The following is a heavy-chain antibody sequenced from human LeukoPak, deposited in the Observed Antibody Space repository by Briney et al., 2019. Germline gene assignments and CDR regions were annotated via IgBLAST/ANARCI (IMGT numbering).Heavy chain of an antibody. V-gene: IGHV1-46*01. CDR3: ARDILHTSSGDGFDY. D-gene: IGHD3-22*01. J-gene: IGHJ4*02. Sequence: ASVKVSCKASGYTFTSYYMHWVRQAPGQGLEWMGIINPSGGSTSYAQKFQGRVTMTRDMSTSTVYMELNSLRAEDTAVYYCARDILHTSSGDGFDYWGQGTLVTVSS. CDR1: GYTFTSYY. CDR2: INPSGGST.